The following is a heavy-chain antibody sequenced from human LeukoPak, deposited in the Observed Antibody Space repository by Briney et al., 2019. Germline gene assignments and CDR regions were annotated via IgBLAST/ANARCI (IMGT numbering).Heavy chain of an antibody. CDR1: GGSISSRTYY. CDR3: ARQTGSGLFILP. CDR2: IYYSGTT. D-gene: IGHD3/OR15-3a*01. Sequence: SETLSLTCTVSGGSISSRTYYWGWLRHPPGKGLEWIGTIYYSGTTYYNPSLKSRVTISLDTSKNQFSLKLSSVTAADTAVYYCARQTGSGLFILPGGQGTLVTVSS. V-gene: IGHV4-39*01. J-gene: IGHJ4*02.